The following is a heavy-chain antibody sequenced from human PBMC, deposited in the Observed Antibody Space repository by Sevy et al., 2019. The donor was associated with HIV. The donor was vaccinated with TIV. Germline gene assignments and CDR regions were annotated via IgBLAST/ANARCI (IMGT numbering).Heavy chain of an antibody. CDR1: GFTFSSYA. V-gene: IGHV3-30*04. CDR3: ARGDIVVVVAATGSLGY. D-gene: IGHD2-15*01. J-gene: IGHJ4*02. CDR2: ISYDGRNK. Sequence: GGSLRLSCAASGFTFSSYAMHWVRQAPGKGLEWVAVISYDGRNKYYADSVKGRFTISRDNSKNTLYLQMNSLRAEDTAVYYCARGDIVVVVAATGSLGYWGQGTLVTVSS.